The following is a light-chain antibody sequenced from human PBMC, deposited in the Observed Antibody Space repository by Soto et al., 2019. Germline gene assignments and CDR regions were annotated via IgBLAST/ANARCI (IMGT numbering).Light chain of an antibody. Sequence: QSLLTQPPSASGSPGQSVTISCTGTSSDVGGYDFVSWYQQHPGKAPKLIIHEVSKWPSGVPDRFSGSKSGNTASLTVSGLQAEDEADYYCASYAGGHYNWVFGGGTKLTVL. J-gene: IGLJ3*02. CDR2: EVS. CDR1: SSDVGGYDF. V-gene: IGLV2-8*01. CDR3: ASYAGGHYNWV.